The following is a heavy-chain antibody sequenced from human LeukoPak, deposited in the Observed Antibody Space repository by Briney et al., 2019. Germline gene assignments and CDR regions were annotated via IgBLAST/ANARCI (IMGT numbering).Heavy chain of an antibody. V-gene: IGHV4-61*02. J-gene: IGHJ3*02. CDR3: RLWSAGYAFDI. CDR1: GGSISSGSYY. Sequence: SETLSLTCTVSGGSISSGSYYWSWIRQPAGKGLEWIGRIYTSGSTNYNPSLKSRVTISVDTSKNQFSLKLSSVTAADTAVYYCRLWSAGYAFDIWGQGTMVTVSS. D-gene: IGHD5-18*01. CDR2: IYTSGST.